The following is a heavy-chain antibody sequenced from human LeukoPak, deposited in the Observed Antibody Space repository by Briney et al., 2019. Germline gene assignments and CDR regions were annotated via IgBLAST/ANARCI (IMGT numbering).Heavy chain of an antibody. Sequence: PGGSLRLSCAASGFTFDDYAMHWVRQAPGKGLEWVSGISWNSGSIGYADSVKGRFTISRDNAKNSLYLQMNSLRAEDTALYHCAKDRYSSGWYVSYYFDYWGQGTLVTVSS. D-gene: IGHD6-19*01. CDR3: AKDRYSSGWYVSYYFDY. CDR2: ISWNSGSI. J-gene: IGHJ4*02. CDR1: GFTFDDYA. V-gene: IGHV3-9*01.